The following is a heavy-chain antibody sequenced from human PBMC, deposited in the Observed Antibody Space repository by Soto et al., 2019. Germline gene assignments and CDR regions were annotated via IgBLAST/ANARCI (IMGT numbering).Heavy chain of an antibody. V-gene: IGHV1-46*01. CDR3: ARDFTALWTLDY. Sequence: ASVKVSCKASGYTFTSYYMHWVRQAPGQGLEWMGIINPSGGSTSYAQKFQGRVTMTRDTSTSTVYMELSSLRSEDTAVYYCARDFTALWTLDYRGQGALVTRSS. CDR2: INPSGGST. J-gene: IGHJ4*02. CDR1: GYTFTSYY. D-gene: IGHD5-18*01.